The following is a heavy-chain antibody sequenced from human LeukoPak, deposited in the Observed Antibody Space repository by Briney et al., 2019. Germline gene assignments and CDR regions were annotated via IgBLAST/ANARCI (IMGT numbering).Heavy chain of an antibody. D-gene: IGHD3-22*01. CDR2: IYYSGST. CDR1: GGSISSGDYY. Sequence: PSETLSLTCTVSGGSISSGDYYWSWIRQPPGKGLEWIGYIYYSGSTYYNPSLKSRVTISVDTSKNQFSLKPSSVTAADTAVYYCARASDDSSGYPQDIWGQGTMVTVSS. CDR3: ARASDDSSGYPQDI. J-gene: IGHJ3*02. V-gene: IGHV4-30-4*01.